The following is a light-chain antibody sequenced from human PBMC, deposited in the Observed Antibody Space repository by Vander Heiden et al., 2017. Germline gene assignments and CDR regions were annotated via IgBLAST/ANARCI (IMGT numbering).Light chain of an antibody. CDR2: AAS. J-gene: IGKJ1*01. Sequence: AIRMTQSPSSPSASTGDRVTITCRASQGISSYLAWYQQKPGKAPKLLIYAASTLQRGVPSRFSGSGSGTDFTLTISCLQSEDFATYYCQQYYSYPQTFGQGTKVEIK. CDR3: QQYYSYPQT. CDR1: QGISSY. V-gene: IGKV1-8*01.